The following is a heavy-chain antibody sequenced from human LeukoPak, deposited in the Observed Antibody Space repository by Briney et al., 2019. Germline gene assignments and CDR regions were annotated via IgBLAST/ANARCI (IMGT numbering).Heavy chain of an antibody. V-gene: IGHV1-46*01. D-gene: IGHD6-19*01. CDR2: INPSGGGT. CDR3: ARDDVVAAPFYYYGLDV. J-gene: IGHJ6*02. Sequence: ASVKVSCKASGYTFTRYSIHWVRQAPGQGLEWIGIINPSGGGTNYAQKFQGRVTVTTDTSTSTVYMELSSLRSEDTAVFYCARDDVVAAPFYYYGLDVWGQGTTVTVSS. CDR1: GYTFTRYS.